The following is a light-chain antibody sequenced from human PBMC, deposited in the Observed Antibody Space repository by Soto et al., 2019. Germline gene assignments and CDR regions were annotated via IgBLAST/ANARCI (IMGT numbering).Light chain of an antibody. V-gene: IGKV3-20*01. Sequence: EIVLTQSPGTLSLSPGERATLSCRASQSVSNNYLAWYQQKPGQDPRLLIYGASSRATGIPDRFSGSWSGTDFTLTISRLEPEDFAVYYCQQYGSSPLTFGGGTKVEIK. CDR1: QSVSNNY. CDR3: QQYGSSPLT. J-gene: IGKJ4*01. CDR2: GAS.